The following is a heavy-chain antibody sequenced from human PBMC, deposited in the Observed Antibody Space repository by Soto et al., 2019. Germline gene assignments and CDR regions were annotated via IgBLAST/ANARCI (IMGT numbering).Heavy chain of an antibody. CDR3: SHLVVAGVTYYFDY. J-gene: IGHJ4*02. D-gene: IGHD2-15*01. CDR2: IYWDDDK. V-gene: IGHV2-5*02. Sequence: GSGPTLVNPTQTLTLTCTFSGFSLSTSGVGVGWIRQPPGKALEWLAFIYWDDDKRYSPSLKSRLTIIKDTSKNQVVLRMTNMDPVDTGTFNWSHLVVAGVTYYFDYWGQGTLVTVSS. CDR1: GFSLSTSGVG.